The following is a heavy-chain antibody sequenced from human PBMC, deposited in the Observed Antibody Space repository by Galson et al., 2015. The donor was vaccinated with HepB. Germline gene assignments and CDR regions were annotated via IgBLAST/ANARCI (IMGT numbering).Heavy chain of an antibody. Sequence: LSLTCTVSGGSLSLYYWSWIRQPAGRGLEWIGRIYPSGSTHYNPSLTSRVTMSVDTSENQFSLKLNSVTAADTAVYYCARGNGFRSGYYWSFDYWGQGILVTVSS. CDR1: GGSLSLYY. D-gene: IGHD3-3*01. CDR2: IYPSGST. J-gene: IGHJ4*02. CDR3: ARGNGFRSGYYWSFDY. V-gene: IGHV4-4*07.